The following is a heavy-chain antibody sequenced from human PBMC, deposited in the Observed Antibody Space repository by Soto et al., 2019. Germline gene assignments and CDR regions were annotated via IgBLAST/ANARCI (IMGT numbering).Heavy chain of an antibody. CDR1: GGSISSSSYY. CDR3: ASVRKSTYYDYVWGSYRYDLGFAY. D-gene: IGHD3-16*02. CDR2: IYYSGST. J-gene: IGHJ4*02. Sequence: ASETLSLTCTVSGGSISSSSYYWGWIRQPPGKGLEWIGSIYYSGSTYYNPSLKSRVTISVDTSKNQFSLKLSSVTAADTAVYYCASVRKSTYYDYVWGSYRYDLGFAYWGQGTLVTVSS. V-gene: IGHV4-39*01.